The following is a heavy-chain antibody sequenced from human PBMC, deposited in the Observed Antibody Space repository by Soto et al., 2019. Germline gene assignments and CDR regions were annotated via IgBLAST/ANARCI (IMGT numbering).Heavy chain of an antibody. J-gene: IGHJ4*02. CDR1: GYSFTSYW. D-gene: IGHD4-4*01. V-gene: IGHV5-51*01. CDR2: IYPGDSDT. CDR3: ARLQDEFLPDYSNYADY. Sequence: PGESLKISCKGSGYSFTSYWIGWVRQIPGKGLEWMGIIYPGDSDTRYSPSFQGQVTISADKSISTAYLQWSSLKASDTAMYYCARLQDEFLPDYSNYADYWGQGTLVTVSS.